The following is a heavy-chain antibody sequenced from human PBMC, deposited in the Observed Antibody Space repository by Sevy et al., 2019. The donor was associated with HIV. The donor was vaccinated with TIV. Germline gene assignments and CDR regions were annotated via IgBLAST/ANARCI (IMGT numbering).Heavy chain of an antibody. CDR2: INPDGSKI. CDR3: VRAIQLAASY. Sequence: GGSLRLSCEASAINIRDYWMNWVRQAPGKGLEWVANINPDGSKIYYADSVKGRFTFSRDYAKNSGFLQMTSLRAEDTAVYYCVRAIQLAASYWGQGMLVTVSS. D-gene: IGHD2-15*01. CDR1: AINIRDYW. V-gene: IGHV3-7*02. J-gene: IGHJ4*02.